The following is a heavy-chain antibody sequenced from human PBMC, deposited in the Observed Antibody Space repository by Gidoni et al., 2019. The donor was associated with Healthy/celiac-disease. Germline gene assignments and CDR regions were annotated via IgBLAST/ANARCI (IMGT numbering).Heavy chain of an antibody. J-gene: IGHJ5*02. V-gene: IGHV4-31*03. CDR3: ARGEEYCTNGVCYTNWFDP. CDR1: GGSIRSGGYY. Sequence: QVQLQESGPGLVKPSQTLSLTCTVSGGSIRSGGYYWSWIRQHPGKGLEWIGYIYYSGSTYYNPSLKSRVTISVDTSKNQFSLKLSSVTAADTAVYYCARGEEYCTNGVCYTNWFDPWGQGTLVTVSS. D-gene: IGHD2-8*01. CDR2: IYYSGST.